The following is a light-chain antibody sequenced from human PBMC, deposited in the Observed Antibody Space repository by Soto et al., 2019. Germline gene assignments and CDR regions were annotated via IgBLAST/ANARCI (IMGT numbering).Light chain of an antibody. J-gene: IGKJ2*01. V-gene: IGKV1-5*01. CDR2: GAS. CDR1: QSISNW. Sequence: DIQMTQSPSTLSASVGDRVTITCRASQSISNWLAWYQQKPGKAPKLLISGASSLESGVPSRFSGSGSGTEFTLTISSLQPDDFAVYYCQQYGSSPPKYTFGQGTKVDIK. CDR3: QQYGSSPPKYT.